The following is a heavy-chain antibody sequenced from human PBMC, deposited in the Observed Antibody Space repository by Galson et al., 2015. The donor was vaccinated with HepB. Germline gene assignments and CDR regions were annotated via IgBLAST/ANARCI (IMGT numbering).Heavy chain of an antibody. V-gene: IGHV3-23*01. Sequence: SLRLSCAASGFTFTSYYMSWVRQSPVKGLEWLSSVGEIGNTNYADSVRGRFTISRDNSKNTINLQMDGLRAEDTAVYYCAKALFGSSPVFDYWGQGALVIVSS. J-gene: IGHJ4*02. D-gene: IGHD3-10*01. CDR1: GFTFTSYY. CDR2: VGEIGNT. CDR3: AKALFGSSPVFDY.